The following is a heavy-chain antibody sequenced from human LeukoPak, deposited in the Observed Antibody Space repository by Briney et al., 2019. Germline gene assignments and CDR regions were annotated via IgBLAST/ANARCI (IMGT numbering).Heavy chain of an antibody. J-gene: IGHJ3*02. CDR2: IHHSGST. V-gene: IGHV4-30-2*01. Sequence: PSETLSLTCAVSGGSISSGSYSWSWIRQPPGKGLEWIGYIHHSGSTYYNPSLKSRVTISVDRSKNQFSLKLSSVAAADTAVYYCARASGRFNAFDIWGQGTMVTVSS. D-gene: IGHD3-10*01. CDR1: GGSISSGSYS. CDR3: ARASGRFNAFDI.